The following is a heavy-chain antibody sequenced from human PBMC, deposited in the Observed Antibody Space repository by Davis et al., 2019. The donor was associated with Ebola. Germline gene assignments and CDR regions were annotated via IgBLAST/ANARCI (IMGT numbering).Heavy chain of an antibody. J-gene: IGHJ4*02. V-gene: IGHV3-21*01. CDR3: ARGPQFGDYVFDY. Sequence: GGSLRLSCAASRFTFSSYNMNWVRQAPGKGLEWVSSISSSGSYIYYADSVKGRYTISRDNAKSSLHLQVNSLRAEDTAVYYCARGPQFGDYVFDYWGQGTLVTVSS. CDR1: RFTFSSYN. D-gene: IGHD4-17*01. CDR2: ISSSGSYI.